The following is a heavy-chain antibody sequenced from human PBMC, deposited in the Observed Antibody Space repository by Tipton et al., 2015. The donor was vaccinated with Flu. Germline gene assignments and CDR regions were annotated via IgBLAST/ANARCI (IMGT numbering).Heavy chain of an antibody. Sequence: SLRLSCAASGFTFTSYWMHWVRQAPGKGLEWVANIKQDGSEKYYVDSVKGRFTISRDNAQKPLSLQMNSLRAEDTALYYCVRAVGGAAALWGQGTMVTVSS. CDR2: IKQDGSEK. J-gene: IGHJ3*01. D-gene: IGHD6-13*01. CDR1: GFTFTSYW. CDR3: VRAVGGAAAL. V-gene: IGHV3-7*03.